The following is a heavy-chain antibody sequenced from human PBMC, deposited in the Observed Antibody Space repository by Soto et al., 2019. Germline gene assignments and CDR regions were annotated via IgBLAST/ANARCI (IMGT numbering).Heavy chain of an antibody. CDR1: GFTLDDYA. D-gene: IGHD3-10*01. Sequence: GGSLRLSCAASGFTLDDYAMHWVRQAPGKGLEWVSLISWDGGSTYYADSVKGRFTISRDNSKNSLYLQMNSLRAEDTALYYCAKDHTMVRGVDDYYYGMDVWGQGTTVTVSS. J-gene: IGHJ6*02. CDR3: AKDHTMVRGVDDYYYGMDV. CDR2: ISWDGGST. V-gene: IGHV3-43D*04.